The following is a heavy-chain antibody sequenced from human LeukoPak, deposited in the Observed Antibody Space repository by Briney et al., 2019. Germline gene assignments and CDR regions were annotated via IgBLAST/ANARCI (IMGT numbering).Heavy chain of an antibody. D-gene: IGHD2-2*01. CDR3: ARDLPSEIFDY. Sequence: GRSLRLSCAASGFTFSSYAMHWVRQAPGKGLEWVAVISYDGSNKYYADSVKGRSTISRDNSKNTLYLQMNSLRAEDTAVYYCARDLPSEIFDYWGQGTLVTVSS. V-gene: IGHV3-30*04. CDR2: ISYDGSNK. J-gene: IGHJ4*02. CDR1: GFTFSSYA.